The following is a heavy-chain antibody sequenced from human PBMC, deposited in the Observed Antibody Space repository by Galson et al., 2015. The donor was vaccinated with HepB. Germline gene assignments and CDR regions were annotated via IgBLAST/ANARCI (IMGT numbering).Heavy chain of an antibody. CDR1: GGSISSYY. Sequence: SETLSLTCTVSGGSISSYYWSWIRQPPGKGLEWIGYIYYSGSTNYNPSLKSRVTISVDTSKNQFSLKLSSVTAADTAVYYCARESPPRWELEAFDIWGQGTMVTVSS. V-gene: IGHV4-59*01. D-gene: IGHD1-26*01. CDR2: IYYSGST. CDR3: ARESPPRWELEAFDI. J-gene: IGHJ3*02.